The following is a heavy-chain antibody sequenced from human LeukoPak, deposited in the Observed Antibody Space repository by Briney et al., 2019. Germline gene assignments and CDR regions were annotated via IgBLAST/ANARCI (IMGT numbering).Heavy chain of an antibody. V-gene: IGHV1-69*13. D-gene: IGHD2-15*01. CDR1: GYTFTSYA. Sequence: SVKVSCKASGYTFTSYAMNWVRQAPGQGLEWMGGIIPIFGTANYAQKFQGRVTITADESTSTAYMELSSLRSEDTAVYYCAKGGSSLDNNWFDPWGQGTLVTVSS. CDR2: IIPIFGTA. J-gene: IGHJ5*02. CDR3: AKGGSSLDNNWFDP.